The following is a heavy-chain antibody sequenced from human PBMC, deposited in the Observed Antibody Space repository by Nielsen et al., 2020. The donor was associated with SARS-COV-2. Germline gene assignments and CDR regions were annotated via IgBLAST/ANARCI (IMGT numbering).Heavy chain of an antibody. CDR1: GFTFSSYS. Sequence: GGSLRLSCAASGFTFSSYSMNWVRQAPGKGLEWVSYISSSSSTIYYADSVKGRFTISRDNSKNTLYLQMNSLRAEDTAVYYCARVGHSSSWWGQGTLVTVSS. J-gene: IGHJ4*02. V-gene: IGHV3-48*01. D-gene: IGHD6-13*01. CDR3: ARVGHSSSW. CDR2: ISSSSSTI.